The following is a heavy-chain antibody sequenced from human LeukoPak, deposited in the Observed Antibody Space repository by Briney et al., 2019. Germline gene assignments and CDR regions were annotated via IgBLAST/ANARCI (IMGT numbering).Heavy chain of an antibody. J-gene: IGHJ4*02. V-gene: IGHV4-59*01. CDR1: GGSISSYY. CDR2: IYYSGST. Sequence: SETLSLTCTVSGGSISSYYWSWIRQPPGKGLEWIGYIYYSGSTNYNPSLKSRATISVDTSKNQFSLRLSSVTAADTAVYYCARTGASSSSWYFDYWGQGTLVTVSS. D-gene: IGHD6-13*01. CDR3: ARTGASSSSWYFDY.